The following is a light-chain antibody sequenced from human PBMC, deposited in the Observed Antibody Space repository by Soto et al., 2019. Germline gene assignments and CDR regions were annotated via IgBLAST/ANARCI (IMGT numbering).Light chain of an antibody. Sequence: AIQLHQSPSSLSASVGASFPITRRASQGISSALAWYQQKPGKATKLLIYDASSLESGVPSRFSGSGSGTDFTLNISSLQPEDFATYYCQQFNNYPITFGQGTRLEI. CDR1: QGISSA. CDR3: QQFNNYPIT. J-gene: IGKJ5*01. CDR2: DAS. V-gene: IGKV1D-13*01.